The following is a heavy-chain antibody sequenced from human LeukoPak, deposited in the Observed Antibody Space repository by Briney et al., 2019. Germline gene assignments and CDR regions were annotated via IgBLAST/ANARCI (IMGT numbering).Heavy chain of an antibody. J-gene: IGHJ6*03. D-gene: IGHD3-10*01. CDR3: ASRGMVRGVALVGYYYYYMDV. CDR2: ISGSGGST. CDR1: GFTFSSYG. Sequence: GGSLRLSCAASGFTFSSYGMSWVRQAPGKGLEWVSAISGSGGSTYYADSVKGRFTISRDNSKNTLYLQMNSLRAEDTAVYYCASRGMVRGVALVGYYYYYMDVWGKGTTVTISS. V-gene: IGHV3-23*01.